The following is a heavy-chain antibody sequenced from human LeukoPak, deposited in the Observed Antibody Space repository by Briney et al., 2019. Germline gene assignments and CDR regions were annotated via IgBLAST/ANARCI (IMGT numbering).Heavy chain of an antibody. CDR1: GGSISSGGYY. V-gene: IGHV4-31*03. CDR2: IYYSGST. CDR3: ARDAIGAGIDY. Sequence: PSQTLSLTCTVSGGSISSGGYYWSWIRQHPGKGLEWIGYIYYSGSTYYNPSLKSRVTISVDTSKNQFSLKLSSVTAADTAVYYGARDAIGAGIDYLGQGTLVTVSS. J-gene: IGHJ4*01. D-gene: IGHD1-26*01.